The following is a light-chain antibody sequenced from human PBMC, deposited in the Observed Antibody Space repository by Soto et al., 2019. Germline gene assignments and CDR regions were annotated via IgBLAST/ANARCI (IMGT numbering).Light chain of an antibody. V-gene: IGKV3-11*01. Sequence: EIVLTQSPATLSLSPGERATLSCRASQSVSNYLGWYQQKSGQAPRLLISDVSKRATGIPARFSGSGSGTALTLTISSLEPEDFAVYYCQHRVNSPTFGGETKVEIK. CDR3: QHRVNSPT. CDR1: QSVSNY. J-gene: IGKJ4*01. CDR2: DVS.